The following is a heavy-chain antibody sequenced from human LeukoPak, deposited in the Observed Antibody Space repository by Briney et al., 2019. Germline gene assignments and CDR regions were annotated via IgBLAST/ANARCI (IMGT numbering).Heavy chain of an antibody. CDR2: IYYSGST. J-gene: IGHJ4*02. Sequence: SETLSLTCTVSGGSVSSGSYYWSWIRQPPGKGLEWIGYIYYSGSTNYNPSLKSRVTISVDTSKNQFSLKLSSVTAADTAIYYCARVGLAAAGTTYDYWGQGTLVTVSS. V-gene: IGHV4-61*01. CDR1: GGSVSSGSYY. D-gene: IGHD6-13*01. CDR3: ARVGLAAAGTTYDY.